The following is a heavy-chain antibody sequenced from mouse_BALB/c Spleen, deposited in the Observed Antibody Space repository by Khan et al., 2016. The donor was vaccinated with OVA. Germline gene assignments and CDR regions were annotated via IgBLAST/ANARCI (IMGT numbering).Heavy chain of an antibody. CDR1: GYSITSDYA. D-gene: IGHD1-1*01. CDR2: ISYSGNT. Sequence: EVQLVESGPGLVKPSQSLSLTCTVTGYSITSDYAWNWIRQFPGNKLEWMGFISYSGNTKSNPSLKSRFSITRDTSKNQFFLQLNSVTTEDTATYYCARIYGGDFDYWGRGTSLTVSS. J-gene: IGHJ2*02. CDR3: ARIYGGDFDY. V-gene: IGHV3-2*02.